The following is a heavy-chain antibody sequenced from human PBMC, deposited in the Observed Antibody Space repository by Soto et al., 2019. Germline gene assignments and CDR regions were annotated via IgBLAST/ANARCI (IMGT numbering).Heavy chain of an antibody. D-gene: IGHD6-19*01. Sequence: SETLSLTCTASGGSISSSSYYWGWIRQPPGKGLEWIGSIYYSGSTYYNLSLKSRVTISVDTSKNQFSLELSSVTAADTAVYYCARGLITGSHYSGGWYYFDSWGQGTQVTVSS. V-gene: IGHV4-39*01. CDR3: ARGLITGSHYSGGWYYFDS. CDR2: IYYSGST. CDR1: GGSISSSSYY. J-gene: IGHJ4*02.